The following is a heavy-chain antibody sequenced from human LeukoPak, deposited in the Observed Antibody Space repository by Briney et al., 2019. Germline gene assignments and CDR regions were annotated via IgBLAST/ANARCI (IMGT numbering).Heavy chain of an antibody. CDR3: ARDKAYYDFWSGYLNWFDP. J-gene: IGHJ5*02. Sequence: ASVKVSCKASGYTFTGYYMHWVRQAPGQGLEWMGWINPNSGNTNYAQKLQGRVTMTTDTSTSTAYMELRSLRSDDTAVYYCARDKAYYDFWSGYLNWFDPWGQGTLVTVSS. D-gene: IGHD3-3*01. V-gene: IGHV1-18*04. CDR1: GYTFTGYY. CDR2: INPNSGNT.